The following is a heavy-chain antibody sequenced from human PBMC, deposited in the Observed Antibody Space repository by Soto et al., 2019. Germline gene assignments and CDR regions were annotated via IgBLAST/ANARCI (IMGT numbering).Heavy chain of an antibody. Sequence: GGSLRLSCAASGFTFSTYAMSWVRQAPGKGLEWVSTISGSGGSTYYADSVKGRFTISRDNSKNTLYLQVNSLRAEDTAVYYCVKDRTAVRYFDWFPLNNWGQGTLVTVSS. CDR2: ISGSGGST. V-gene: IGHV3-23*01. J-gene: IGHJ4*02. D-gene: IGHD3-9*01. CDR1: GFTFSTYA. CDR3: VKDRTAVRYFDWFPLNN.